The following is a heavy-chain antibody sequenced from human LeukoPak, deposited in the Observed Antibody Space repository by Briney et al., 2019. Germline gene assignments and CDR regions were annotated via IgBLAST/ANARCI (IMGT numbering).Heavy chain of an antibody. J-gene: IGHJ4*02. CDR1: GGSFSGYY. V-gene: IGHV4-34*01. Sequence: PSETLSLTCAVYGGSFSGYYWSWIRQSPGKGLEWIGEINHSGSTNYNPSLKSRVTISVDTSKNQFSLKLSSVTAADTAVYYCARHRLAITMVRGDSNFDYWGQGTLVTVSS. D-gene: IGHD3-10*01. CDR3: ARHRLAITMVRGDSNFDY. CDR2: INHSGST.